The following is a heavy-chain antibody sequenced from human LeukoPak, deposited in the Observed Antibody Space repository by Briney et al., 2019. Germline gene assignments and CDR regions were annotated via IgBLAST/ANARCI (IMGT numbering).Heavy chain of an antibody. V-gene: IGHV4-31*03. CDR1: GDSINSGVYY. D-gene: IGHD3-22*01. J-gene: IGHJ4*02. Sequence: SQTLSLTCTVSGDSINSGVYYWSWIRQPPGKGLEWIGYIHSGGNAYFNPSVEGCITISLDKSQNQIFLKLTSVSAADTAVYFCARDHYDSRGDYAVEYWGQGTLVTVSS. CDR2: IHSGGNA. CDR3: ARDHYDSRGDYAVEY.